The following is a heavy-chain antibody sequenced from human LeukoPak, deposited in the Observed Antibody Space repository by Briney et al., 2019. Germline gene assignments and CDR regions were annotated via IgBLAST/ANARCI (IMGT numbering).Heavy chain of an antibody. Sequence: SVKFSCKASGYTFTSYGISWVRQAPGQGLEWMGGIIPIFGTPNYAQNFQGRVTITADTSTNTAYMELSSLRSGDTAVYYCARGDTLYGSSAHAGYWGQGTLVTVSS. CDR2: IIPIFGTP. V-gene: IGHV1-69*06. CDR1: GYTFTSYG. D-gene: IGHD6-13*01. J-gene: IGHJ4*02. CDR3: ARGDTLYGSSAHAGY.